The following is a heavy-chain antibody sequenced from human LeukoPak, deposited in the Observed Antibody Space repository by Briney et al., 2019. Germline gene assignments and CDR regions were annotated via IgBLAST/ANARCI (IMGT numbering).Heavy chain of an antibody. CDR3: VRKFSYSSSAYNPHYFDS. D-gene: IGHD6-6*01. CDR1: GFTVSSNY. J-gene: IGHJ4*02. CDR2: IYSGGST. Sequence: SGGSLRLSCAASGFTVSSNYMSWVRQAPGKGLEWVSVIYSGGSTYYADSVKGRFTISRDNSKNTLYLQMNSLRAEDTALYYCVRKFSYSSSAYNPHYFDSWGQGILVTVSS. V-gene: IGHV3-66*01.